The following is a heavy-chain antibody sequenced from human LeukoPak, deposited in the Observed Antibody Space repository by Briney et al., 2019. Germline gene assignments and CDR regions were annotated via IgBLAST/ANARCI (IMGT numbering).Heavy chain of an antibody. J-gene: IGHJ4*02. CDR1: GFTFSSYE. CDR3: ARGGQWLLPFDY. CDR2: ISSSGSTK. Sequence: GGSLRLSCAASGFTFSSYEMNWVRQAPGKGLEWVSYISSSGSTKYYADSVKGRFTISRDNAKNSLYLQMNSLRAEDTAVYYCARGGQWLLPFDYRGQGTLVNVSS. D-gene: IGHD5-12*01. V-gene: IGHV3-48*03.